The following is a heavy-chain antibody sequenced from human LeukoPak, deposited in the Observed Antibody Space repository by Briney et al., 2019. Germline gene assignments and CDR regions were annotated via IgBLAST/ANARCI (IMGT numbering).Heavy chain of an antibody. CDR3: ARIREYSSFYYYMDV. Sequence: SETLSLTCAVYGGSFSGYYWSWIRQPPGKGLEWIGEINHSGSTNYNPSLKSRVTISVDTSKNQSSLKLSSVTAADTAVYYCARIREYSSFYYYMDVWGKGTTVTVSS. V-gene: IGHV4-34*01. J-gene: IGHJ6*03. CDR1: GGSFSGYY. CDR2: INHSGST. D-gene: IGHD5-18*01.